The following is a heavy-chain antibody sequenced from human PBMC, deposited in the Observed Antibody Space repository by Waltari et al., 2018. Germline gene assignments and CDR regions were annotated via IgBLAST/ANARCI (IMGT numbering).Heavy chain of an antibody. Sequence: QLQLQESGPGLVKPSETMSLTCPVPGGSISSSSYYWGWIRQPPGKGLEWIGLIYYSGSTYYNPSLKSRGTISVDTSKNQFSLKLSSVTAADTAVYYCAGISSTVTTRYFDYWGQGTLVTVSS. J-gene: IGHJ4*02. CDR3: AGISSTVTTRYFDY. CDR2: IYYSGST. D-gene: IGHD4-4*01. CDR1: GGSISSSSYY. V-gene: IGHV4-39*07.